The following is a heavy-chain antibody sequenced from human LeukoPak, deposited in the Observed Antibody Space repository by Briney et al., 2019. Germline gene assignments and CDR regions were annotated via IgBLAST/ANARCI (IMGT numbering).Heavy chain of an antibody. D-gene: IGHD5-12*01. CDR1: GFTFSSYS. Sequence: AGGSLSLSCASSGFTFSSYSMNWVRQAPGKGLEWVSSITSSSSYMSYAHSVTGRFTVSRENAKNSLYLQKNTQRRADPAVYYCARASIKWLRPSFDSWGQGTLVTVSS. V-gene: IGHV3-21*01. CDR2: ITSSSSYM. CDR3: ARASIKWLRPSFDS. J-gene: IGHJ4*02.